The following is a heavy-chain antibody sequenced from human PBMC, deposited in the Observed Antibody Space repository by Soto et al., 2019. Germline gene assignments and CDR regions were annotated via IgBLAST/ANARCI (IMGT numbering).Heavy chain of an antibody. CDR2: ISACNGNT. CDR1: GYTFTSYG. J-gene: IGHJ6*02. Sequence: QVQLVQPGVGVKKPGASVKVSCKASGYTFTSYGISWVRQAPGQGLEWMGWISACNGNTNYAQKLQGRVTMTTDTSTSTAYMELRSLRSDDTAVYSCTRRSGGSWEDSYYYGMDVWGQGTKVTVSS. D-gene: IGHD2-15*01. V-gene: IGHV1-18*01. CDR3: TRRSGGSWEDSYYYGMDV.